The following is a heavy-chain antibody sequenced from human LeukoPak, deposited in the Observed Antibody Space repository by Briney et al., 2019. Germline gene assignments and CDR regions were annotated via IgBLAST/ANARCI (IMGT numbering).Heavy chain of an antibody. CDR2: IKPDGTYT. J-gene: IGHJ5*02. V-gene: IGHV3-74*01. Sequence: GGSLRLSCSSSRFTFSSDWMYSGRQAPGRGPVWVSGIKPDGTYTHYADSVKGRFTISRGDAKSTLYPQMNSLRVEDTAVYYCANYLYPWGPGTLVTVSS. D-gene: IGHD3-10*01. CDR1: RFTFSSDW. CDR3: ANYLYP.